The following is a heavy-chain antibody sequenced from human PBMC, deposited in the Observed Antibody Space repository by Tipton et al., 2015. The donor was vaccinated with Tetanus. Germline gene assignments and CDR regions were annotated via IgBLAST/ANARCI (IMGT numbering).Heavy chain of an antibody. CDR1: GFSFSSYG. Sequence: SGFSFSSYGMHWVRQAPGKGLEWVPVIWYDGSDRYYADSVKGRFTISRDNSKNMLYLQMNSLRAEDTAVYYCAREADCSGGSCYSGDFDYWGQGTLVTVSS. CDR3: AREADCSGGSCYSGDFDY. V-gene: IGHV3-33*01. J-gene: IGHJ4*02. D-gene: IGHD2-15*01. CDR2: IWYDGSDR.